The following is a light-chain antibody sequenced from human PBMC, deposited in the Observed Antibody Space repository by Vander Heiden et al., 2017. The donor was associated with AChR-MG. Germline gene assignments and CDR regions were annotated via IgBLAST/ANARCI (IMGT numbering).Light chain of an antibody. Sequence: SCELTQPPSVSVSPGQTASISCPAENVGSKYVSWYRQKPGQSPVLVIYKDNNRPSGIPERFAGSNSGDTATLTISGTQAMDEADYYCQAWDSGTHVVFGGGTKLTVL. J-gene: IGLJ2*01. CDR1: NVGSKY. V-gene: IGLV3-1*01. CDR2: KDN. CDR3: QAWDSGTHVV.